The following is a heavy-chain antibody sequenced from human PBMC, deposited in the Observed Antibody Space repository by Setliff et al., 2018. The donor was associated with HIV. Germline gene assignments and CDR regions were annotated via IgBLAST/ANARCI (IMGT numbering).Heavy chain of an antibody. CDR2: IWPSGTS. Sequence: SETLSLTCGVSGDSITASFYWSWIRQPPGKVLEWIANIYPSGSIWPSGTSNYNPSLKGRVTISLDMSQNQFTLKVNSVTAADTAIYYCARGSPSVAYAVDVWGQGTTVTVSS. D-gene: IGHD5-12*01. V-gene: IGHV4-38-2*01. CDR3: ARGSPSVAYAVDV. CDR1: GDSITASFY. J-gene: IGHJ6*02.